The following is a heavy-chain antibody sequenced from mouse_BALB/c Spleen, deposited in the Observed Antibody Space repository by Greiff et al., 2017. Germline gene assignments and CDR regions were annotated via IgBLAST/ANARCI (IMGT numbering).Heavy chain of an antibody. CDR1: GFAFSSYD. CDR3: ARQGDYFFDY. CDR2: ISSGGGST. Sequence: EVQRVESGGGLVKPGGSLKLSCAASGFAFSSYDMSWVRQTPEKRLEWVAYISSGGGSTYYPDTVKGRFTISRDNAKNTLYLQMSSLKSEDTAMYYCARQGDYFFDYWGQGTTLTVSS. D-gene: IGHD1-1*01. J-gene: IGHJ2*01. V-gene: IGHV5-12-1*01.